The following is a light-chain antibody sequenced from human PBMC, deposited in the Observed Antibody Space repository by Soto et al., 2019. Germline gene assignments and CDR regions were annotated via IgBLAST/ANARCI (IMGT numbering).Light chain of an antibody. V-gene: IGKV1-16*01. CDR1: QGISNS. CDR3: QQYNNYWT. CDR2: AAS. J-gene: IGKJ1*01. Sequence: DIQMTQSPSSLSASVGDRVTITCRASQGISNSLAWFQQIPGKAPKSLLYAASSLRSGVPSRFSGSGSGTDFTLTISSLQPDDFATYYCQQYNNYWTFGQGTKVDIK.